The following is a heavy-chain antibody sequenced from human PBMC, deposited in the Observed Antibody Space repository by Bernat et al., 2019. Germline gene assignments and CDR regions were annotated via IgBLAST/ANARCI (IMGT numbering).Heavy chain of an antibody. CDR3: ARTVDYYYGMDV. V-gene: IGHV1-2*04. CDR1: GGTFSSYA. CDR2: IIPNSGGT. J-gene: IGHJ6*02. Sequence: QVQLVQSGAEVKKPGSSVKVSCKASGGTFSSYAISWVRQAPGQGLEWMGGIIPNSGGTNYAQKFQGWVTMTRDTSISTAYMELSRLRSDDTAVYYCARTVDYYYGMDVWGQGTTVTVSS.